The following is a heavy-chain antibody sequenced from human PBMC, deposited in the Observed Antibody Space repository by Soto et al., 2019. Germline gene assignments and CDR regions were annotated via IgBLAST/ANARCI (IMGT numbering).Heavy chain of an antibody. V-gene: IGHV3-7*01. CDR2: IMQYGGEN. Sequence: PSGSLRLSCSDSGCTLSSYWYNWVRQAPRPGLGRVDNIMQYGGENYYKDSVKGRFTISRDNAKDSLYLQMNCLRAEDTAVYYCANRYCESCSGYYRFDYWGQGTLVTVSS. CDR3: ANRYCESCSGYYRFDY. D-gene: IGHD3-3*01. CDR1: GCTLSSYW. J-gene: IGHJ4*02.